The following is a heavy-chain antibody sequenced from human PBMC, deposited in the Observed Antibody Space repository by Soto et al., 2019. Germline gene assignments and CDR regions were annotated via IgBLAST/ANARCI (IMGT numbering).Heavy chain of an antibody. D-gene: IGHD3-9*01. CDR2: ISSSSSYI. CDR1: GFTFSSYS. Sequence: PGGSLRLSCAASGFTFSSYSMNWVRQAPGKGLEWVSSISSSSSYIYYADSVKGRFTISRDNAKNSLYLQMNSLRAEDTAVYYCARMYYDILTGYYEGENYFDYWGQGTLVTVSS. V-gene: IGHV3-21*01. J-gene: IGHJ4*02. CDR3: ARMYYDILTGYYEGENYFDY.